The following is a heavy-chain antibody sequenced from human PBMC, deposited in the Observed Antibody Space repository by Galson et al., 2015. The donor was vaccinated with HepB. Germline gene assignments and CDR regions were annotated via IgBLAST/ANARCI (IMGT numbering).Heavy chain of an antibody. Sequence: SVTVSCKASGGTYSSYAISWVRQAPGQGLEWMGGIIPIFGTANYAQKFQGRVTITADESTSTAYMELSSLRSEDTAVYYCAGGSYSSSWYYFDYWGQGTLVTVSS. CDR3: AGGSYSSSWYYFDY. CDR2: IIPIFGTA. V-gene: IGHV1-69*13. J-gene: IGHJ4*02. D-gene: IGHD6-13*01. CDR1: GGTYSSYA.